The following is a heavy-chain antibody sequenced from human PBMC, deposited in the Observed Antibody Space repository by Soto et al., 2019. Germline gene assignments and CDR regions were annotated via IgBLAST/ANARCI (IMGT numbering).Heavy chain of an antibody. D-gene: IGHD2-15*01. CDR1: GGTFSSYA. CDR2: IIPIFGTA. J-gene: IGHJ6*02. CDR3: ARDHGGSWQTNYYYYGMDV. Sequence: SVKVSCKASGGTFSSYAISWVRQAPGQGLEWMGGIIPIFGTANYAQKFQGRVTITADESTSTAYMELSSLRSEDTAVYYCARDHGGSWQTNYYYYGMDVWGQGTTVTVSS. V-gene: IGHV1-69*13.